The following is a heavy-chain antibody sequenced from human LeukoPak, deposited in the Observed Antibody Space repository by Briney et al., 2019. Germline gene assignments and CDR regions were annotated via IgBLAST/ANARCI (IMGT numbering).Heavy chain of an antibody. J-gene: IGHJ4*02. Sequence: SETLSLTCTVSGGSISSYYWGWIRQPPGEVLGWVGSIYSTASTNYNPSLKSRVTMSVDTSKNQFSLNLKSVTPEDTAVYYCARNLIPEQLVLNFWGQGTLVTVSS. V-gene: IGHV4-59*01. CDR1: GGSISSYY. CDR3: ARNLIPEQLVLNF. D-gene: IGHD6-13*01. CDR2: IYSTAST.